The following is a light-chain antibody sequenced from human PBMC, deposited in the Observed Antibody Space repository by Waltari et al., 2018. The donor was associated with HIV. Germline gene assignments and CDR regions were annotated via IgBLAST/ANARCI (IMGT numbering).Light chain of an antibody. V-gene: IGKV1-39*01. CDR3: QQSYNSPPT. J-gene: IGKJ3*01. CDR2: GAS. Sequence: IQVTQSPSSLSASVGDRIIIACRTSQNIDMNLNWYQQKPGSAPKLLVYGASHLVSGVPARFGGSGSGTDFTLTIHSLQAEDFATYFCQQSYNSPPTFGPGTSMDVK. CDR1: QNIDMN.